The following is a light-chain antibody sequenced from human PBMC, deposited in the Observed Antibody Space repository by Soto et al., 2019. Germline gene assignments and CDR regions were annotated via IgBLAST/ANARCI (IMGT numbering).Light chain of an antibody. Sequence: DIQITQSPSTLSGSVGDRVTITCRASQSIRSWLAWYQQKPGKATKLLIYDAYSLESGVPSRFSGRRSGTEFTLTLAGLQPEDFANYYCQQYESYSPLTFGGGTKVDIK. CDR3: QQYESYSPLT. CDR1: QSIRSW. V-gene: IGKV1-5*01. J-gene: IGKJ4*01. CDR2: DAY.